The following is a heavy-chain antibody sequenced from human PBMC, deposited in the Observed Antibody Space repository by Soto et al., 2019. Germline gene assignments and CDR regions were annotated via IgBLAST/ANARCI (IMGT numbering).Heavy chain of an antibody. V-gene: IGHV1-18*01. CDR3: GGVASSGWYTGGY. J-gene: IGHJ4*02. CDR1: GYIFTNYD. D-gene: IGHD6-19*01. CDR2: LSTYSGNT. Sequence: QVQLVQSGGEVKKPGASVKVSCKASGYIFTNYDIGWVRQAPGKGLEWMGWLSTYSGNTKYTQKVQGRVTMTTDTSTSTAYMELSSLRSDDPAVYYCGGVASSGWYTGGYWGQGTLVTVSS.